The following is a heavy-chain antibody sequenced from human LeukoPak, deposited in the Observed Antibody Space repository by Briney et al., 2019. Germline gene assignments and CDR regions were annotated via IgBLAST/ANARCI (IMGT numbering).Heavy chain of an antibody. V-gene: IGHV3-7*01. CDR2: IQEDGSAQ. CDR1: GLTFSNYW. D-gene: IGHD4-17*01. CDR3: ARVAYGDRY. J-gene: IGHJ4*02. Sequence: GGSLRLSCAASGLTFSNYWMRWVRQAPGKALEWVGNIQEDGSAQYYVDSVKGRFTISRDNAKNSLYLQMNSLRVDDTAVYYCARVAYGDRYWGQGTLVTVSS.